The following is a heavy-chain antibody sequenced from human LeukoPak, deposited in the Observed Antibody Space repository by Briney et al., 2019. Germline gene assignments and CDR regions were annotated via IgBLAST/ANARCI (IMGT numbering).Heavy chain of an antibody. V-gene: IGHV3-23*01. Sequence: GASLRLSCAASGFTFSIYAMSSVRPPPGKGLEWVSAISGSGGSTYYADSVKGRFTISRDNSKTPLYLQMNSLRAEDPAVYYCAKEIRYFDWLLLAALDYWGQGTLVTVSS. D-gene: IGHD3-9*01. CDR2: ISGSGGST. CDR1: GFTFSIYA. J-gene: IGHJ4*02. CDR3: AKEIRYFDWLLLAALDY.